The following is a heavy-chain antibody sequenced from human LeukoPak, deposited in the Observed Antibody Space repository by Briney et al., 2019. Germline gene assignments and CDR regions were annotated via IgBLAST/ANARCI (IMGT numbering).Heavy chain of an antibody. CDR3: ARGEGLELPYDY. D-gene: IGHD1-7*01. J-gene: IGHJ4*02. CDR2: INPSGGST. CDR1: GYTFTSYY. Sequence: ASVKVSCKASGYTFTSYYMHWVRQAPGQGLEWMGIINPSGGSTSYAQKFQGGVTMTRDMSTSTVYMELSSLRSEDTAVYYCARGEGLELPYDYWGQGTLVTVSS. V-gene: IGHV1-46*01.